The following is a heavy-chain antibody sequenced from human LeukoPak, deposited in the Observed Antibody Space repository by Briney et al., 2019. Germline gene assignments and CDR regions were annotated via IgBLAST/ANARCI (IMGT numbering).Heavy chain of an antibody. V-gene: IGHV4-59*12. Sequence: PSETLSLTCTVSGGSISSYYWSWIRQPPGKGLEWIGYIYYSGSTNYNPSLKSRVTISVDTSKNQFSLKLSSVTAADTAVYYCAHLGGAYYDSSGYRDHWGQGTLVTVSS. D-gene: IGHD3-22*01. CDR1: GGSISSYY. CDR2: IYYSGST. J-gene: IGHJ1*01. CDR3: AHLGGAYYDSSGYRDH.